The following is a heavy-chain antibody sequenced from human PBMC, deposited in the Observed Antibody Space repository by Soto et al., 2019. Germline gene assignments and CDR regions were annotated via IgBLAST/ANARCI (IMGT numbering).Heavy chain of an antibody. V-gene: IGHV4-31*03. J-gene: IGHJ3*02. CDR3: ARDHNGFHKAFDI. D-gene: IGHD5-12*01. Sequence: QLQLQESGPGLVRPSQTLSLTCSVSGGSITSGGYYWGWIRQLPGKGLEWVAYVYSSGRTYYNPSLESRLSSSLDTSQNQFSLILRSVTVADKAIYYCARDHNGFHKAFDIWGQGAMVTVSS. CDR2: VYSSGRT. CDR1: GGSITSGGYY.